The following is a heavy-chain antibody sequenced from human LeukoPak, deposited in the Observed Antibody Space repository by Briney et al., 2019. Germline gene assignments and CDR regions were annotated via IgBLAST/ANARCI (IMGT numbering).Heavy chain of an antibody. D-gene: IGHD6-13*01. CDR2: IYSGGST. CDR3: AKDIAAADFFDY. J-gene: IGHJ4*02. Sequence: PGGSLRLSCAASGFTVSSNYMSWVRQAPGKGLEWVSVIYSGGSTYYADSVKGRFTISRDNSKNTLYLQMNSLRAEDTAVYYCAKDIAAADFFDYWGQGTLVTVSS. CDR1: GFTVSSNY. V-gene: IGHV3-53*01.